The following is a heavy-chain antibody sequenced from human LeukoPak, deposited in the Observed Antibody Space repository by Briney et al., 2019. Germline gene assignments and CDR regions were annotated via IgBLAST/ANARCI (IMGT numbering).Heavy chain of an antibody. CDR1: GGSFSGYY. CDR2: INHSGST. J-gene: IGHJ6*02. Sequence: PSETLSLTCAVYGGSFSGYYWSWIRQPPGKGLEWIGEINHSGSTNYNPSLKSRVTISVDTSKNQFSLKLSSVTAADTAVYYCARVLAGGSYYYYYGMDVWGQGTTVTVSS. V-gene: IGHV4-34*01. CDR3: ARVLAGGSYYYYYGMDV. D-gene: IGHD1-26*01.